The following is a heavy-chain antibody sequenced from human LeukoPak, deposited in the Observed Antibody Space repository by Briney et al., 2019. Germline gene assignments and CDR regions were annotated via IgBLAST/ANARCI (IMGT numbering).Heavy chain of an antibody. D-gene: IGHD2-15*01. CDR3: ASTAYCSRGRSSVQSVAS. CDR2: IDSKNGDT. V-gene: IGHV1-2*02. J-gene: IGHJ4*02. Sequence: ASVKVSCKPPRYTFTAYYMHLVRQAPGQGLEWMGWIDSKNGDTKYAQKFQSRLTISRDTSIGIAYMELRSLIYDDTAVYYCASTAYCSRGRSSVQSVASWGQGTPVTVSS. CDR1: RYTFTAYY.